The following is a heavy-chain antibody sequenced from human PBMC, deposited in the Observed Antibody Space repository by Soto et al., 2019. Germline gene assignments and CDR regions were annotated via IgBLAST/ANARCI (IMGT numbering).Heavy chain of an antibody. J-gene: IGHJ4*02. V-gene: IGHV3-48*03. CDR3: ARDLRITIFGVLTPFDY. D-gene: IGHD3-3*01. Sequence: GGSLRLSCAAPGFTFSSYEMNWVGQAPGRGLECVSYIISSGNTIYYADSVKGRFTFSRDNADNSLFLQMNSLRVEDRAVYYCARDLRITIFGVLTPFDYWGQGTLVTVSS. CDR2: IISSGNTI. CDR1: GFTFSSYE.